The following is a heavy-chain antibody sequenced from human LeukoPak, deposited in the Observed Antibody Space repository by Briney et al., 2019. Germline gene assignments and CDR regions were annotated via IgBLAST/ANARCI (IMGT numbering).Heavy chain of an antibody. CDR1: GGSISSYY. J-gene: IGHJ2*01. CDR2: IYYSGST. V-gene: IGHV4-59*01. CDR3: ARDQGSMIVVRTTNWYFDL. Sequence: PSETLSLTCTVSGGSISSYYWGWIRQPPGKGLEWIGYIYYSGSTNYNPSLKSRVTISVDTSKNQFSLKVSSVTAADAAVYYCARDQGSMIVVRTTNWYFDLWGRGTLVTVSS. D-gene: IGHD3-22*01.